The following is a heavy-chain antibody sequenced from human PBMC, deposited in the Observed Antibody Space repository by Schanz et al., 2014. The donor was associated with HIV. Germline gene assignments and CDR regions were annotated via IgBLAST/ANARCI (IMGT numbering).Heavy chain of an antibody. J-gene: IGHJ5*02. V-gene: IGHV1-2*02. Sequence: QVQLVQPGAEVKKPGASVRVSCKASGYTFTTYYIHWVRQAPGQGLEWMGWISPNNGATNYAQKFQGRVTLTRDTSISTASMELSGLTSDDTAVYYCTRSRYELQWLDVWGQGTLVTVSS. CDR2: ISPNNGAT. D-gene: IGHD5-12*01. CDR3: TRSRYELQWLDV. CDR1: GYTFTTYY.